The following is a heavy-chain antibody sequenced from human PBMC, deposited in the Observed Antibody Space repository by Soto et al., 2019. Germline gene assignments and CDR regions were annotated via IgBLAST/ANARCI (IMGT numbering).Heavy chain of an antibody. CDR2: IWYDGSNK. J-gene: IGHJ6*03. Sequence: GVSLRLSCAASGFTFSSYGMHWVRQAPGKGLEWVAVIWYDGSNKYYADSVKGRFTISRDNSKNTLYLQMNSLRAEDTAVYYCARDSHGSGIPYYYMDVWGKGTTVTVSS. CDR1: GFTFSSYG. V-gene: IGHV3-33*01. D-gene: IGHD3-10*01. CDR3: ARDSHGSGIPYYYMDV.